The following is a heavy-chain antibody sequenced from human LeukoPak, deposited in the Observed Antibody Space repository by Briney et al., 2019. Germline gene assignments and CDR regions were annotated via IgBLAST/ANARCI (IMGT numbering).Heavy chain of an antibody. CDR3: AKDLAYEWELSSFDY. J-gene: IGHJ4*02. D-gene: IGHD1-26*01. V-gene: IGHV3-30*18. CDR2: ISYDGSNK. Sequence: GGSLRLSCAASGFTFSSYGMHWVRQAPGKGLEWVAVISYDGSNKYYADSVEGRFTISRDNSKNTLYLQMNSLRAEDTAVYYCAKDLAYEWELSSFDYWGQGTLVTVSS. CDR1: GFTFSSYG.